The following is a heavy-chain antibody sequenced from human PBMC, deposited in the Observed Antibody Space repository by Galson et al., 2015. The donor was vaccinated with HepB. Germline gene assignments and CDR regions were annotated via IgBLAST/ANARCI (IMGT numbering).Heavy chain of an antibody. CDR2: ISAYNGNT. Sequence: SVKVSCKASGYTFTSYGISWVRQAPGQGLEWMGWISAYNGNTNYAQKLQGRVTMTTDTSTSTAYMELRSLRSDDTAVYYCARLQKRLGELSLWYFDYWGQGTLVTVSS. D-gene: IGHD3-16*02. V-gene: IGHV1-18*01. J-gene: IGHJ4*02. CDR3: ARLQKRLGELSLWYFDY. CDR1: GYTFTSYG.